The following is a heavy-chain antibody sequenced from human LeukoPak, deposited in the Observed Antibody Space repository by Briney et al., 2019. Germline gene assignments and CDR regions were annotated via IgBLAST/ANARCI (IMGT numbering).Heavy chain of an antibody. V-gene: IGHV4-39*07. CDR2: TYYSGST. Sequence: TLSLTCTVSGGSINSYYWGWIRQPPGKELEGIGSTYYSGSTYYNPSLKSRVTISVDTSKNQFSLKLSTVTAADTAVYYCARDPWYYDILTGYSYFDYWGQGTLVTVSS. CDR3: ARDPWYYDILTGYSYFDY. D-gene: IGHD3-9*01. CDR1: GGSINSYY. J-gene: IGHJ4*02.